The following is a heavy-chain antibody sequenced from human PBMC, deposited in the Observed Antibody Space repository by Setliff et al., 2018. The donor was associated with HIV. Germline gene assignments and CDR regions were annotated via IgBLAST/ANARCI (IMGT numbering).Heavy chain of an antibody. CDR1: GFTFSSYS. CDR2: ISSSSSYI. D-gene: IGHD2-8*01. Sequence: GGSLRLSCAASGFTFSSYSMNWVRQAPGKGLEWVSSISSSSSYIYYADSVKGRFTISRDNAKNSLYLQMNSLRAEDTAVYYCARVRPLGYCSTGACPPDYWGQGTLVTVSS. V-gene: IGHV3-21*01. CDR3: ARVRPLGYCSTGACPPDY. J-gene: IGHJ4*02.